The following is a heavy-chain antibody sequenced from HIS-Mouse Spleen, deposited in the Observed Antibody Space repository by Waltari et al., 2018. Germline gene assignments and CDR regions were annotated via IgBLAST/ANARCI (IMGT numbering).Heavy chain of an antibody. Sequence: QVQLQQWGAGLLKPSETLSLTCAVYGGSFSGYYWSWIRQPPGKGLEWIGEINHSGSTNYNPSLKGRVTISVDTSKNQFSLKLSSVTAADTAVYYCARGRTGDSAFDIWGQGTMVTVSS. J-gene: IGHJ3*02. V-gene: IGHV4-34*01. CDR3: ARGRTGDSAFDI. D-gene: IGHD7-27*01. CDR1: GGSFSGYY. CDR2: INHSGST.